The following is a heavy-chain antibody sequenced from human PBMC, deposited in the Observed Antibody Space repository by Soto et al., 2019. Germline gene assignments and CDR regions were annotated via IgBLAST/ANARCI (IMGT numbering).Heavy chain of an antibody. CDR3: ARGTSGDYSD. D-gene: IGHD4-17*01. J-gene: IGHJ4*02. CDR2: ISSDSVWI. V-gene: IGHV3-21*01. Sequence: GGSLRLSCAASGFTFSSSTMNWVRQAPGKGLEWVSSISSDSVWIYYAASVKGRFTISRDNAKNSLFLQMSSLRAEDTAVYYCARGTSGDYSDWCQGTLVSVAS. CDR1: GFTFSSST.